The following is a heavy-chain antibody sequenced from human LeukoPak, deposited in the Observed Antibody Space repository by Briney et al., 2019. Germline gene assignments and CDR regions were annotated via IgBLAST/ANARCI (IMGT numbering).Heavy chain of an antibody. CDR1: DGSFSDYN. D-gene: IGHD3-22*01. CDR2: IHHSGGT. V-gene: IGHV4-34*01. Sequence: SEPLSLTCAVYDGSFSDYNWSWIRQSPGKGRQWIGEIHHSGGTNYSPSLKSRVTLSVDTSKNQLSLKLSSVTAADTAVYYCVRNGYDSSGYHFSSDYRGRGTLVTVSS. J-gene: IGHJ4*02. CDR3: VRNGYDSSGYHFSSDY.